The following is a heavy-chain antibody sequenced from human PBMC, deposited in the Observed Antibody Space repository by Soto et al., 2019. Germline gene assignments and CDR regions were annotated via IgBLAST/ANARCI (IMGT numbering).Heavy chain of an antibody. Sequence: SETLCLTCTVSGGSISRYYWSWIRQPPGKGLEWIGYIYYSGSTNYNPSLKSRVTISVDTSKNQYSLKLSSVTAADTAVYYCARAFGWLRRACDICGKGTSGTVSS. D-gene: IGHD5-12*01. CDR1: GGSISRYY. CDR3: ARAFGWLRRACDI. V-gene: IGHV4-59*12. J-gene: IGHJ3*02. CDR2: IYYSGST.